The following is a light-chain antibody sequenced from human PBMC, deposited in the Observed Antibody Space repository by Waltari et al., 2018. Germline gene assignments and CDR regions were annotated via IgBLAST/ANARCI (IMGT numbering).Light chain of an antibody. V-gene: IGLV1-51*01. Sequence: QFVLMPPPSMSAAPGHRVSISCSGSSSNIGSGYVSWYQQFPGTAPKLLIYDNDKRASGIPDRFSASKSGTSATLGITGLQTGDEAYYYCGTWDTLSAGGVFGGETKLAVL. J-gene: IGLJ3*02. CDR3: GTWDTLSAGGV. CDR1: SSNIGSGY. CDR2: DND.